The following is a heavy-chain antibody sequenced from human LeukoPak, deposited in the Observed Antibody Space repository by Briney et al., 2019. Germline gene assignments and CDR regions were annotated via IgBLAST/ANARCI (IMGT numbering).Heavy chain of an antibody. D-gene: IGHD6-19*01. CDR3: ARDREGEGGSGWSWFDP. Sequence: SETLSLTCTVSGGSISSGSYYWGWIRQPPGKGLEWIGSIYYSGSTYYNPSLKSRVTISVDTSKNQFSLKLSSVTAADTAVYYCARDREGEGGSGWSWFDPWGQGTLVTVSS. CDR2: IYYSGST. J-gene: IGHJ5*02. CDR1: GGSISSGSYY. V-gene: IGHV4-39*07.